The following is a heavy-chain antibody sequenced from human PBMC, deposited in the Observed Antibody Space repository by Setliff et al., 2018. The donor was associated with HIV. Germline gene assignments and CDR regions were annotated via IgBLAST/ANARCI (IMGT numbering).Heavy chain of an antibody. Sequence: KASETLSLTCTVSGGSISSHYWSWIRQPPGKGLGWIGYIYYSGSTNYNPSLKSRVTISVDTSKNQFSLKLSSVTAADTAVYYCATYSSSWPPHYFDFWGQGTQVTVSS. D-gene: IGHD6-13*01. CDR3: ATYSSSWPPHYFDF. CDR2: IYYSGST. CDR1: GGSISSHY. J-gene: IGHJ4*02. V-gene: IGHV4-59*11.